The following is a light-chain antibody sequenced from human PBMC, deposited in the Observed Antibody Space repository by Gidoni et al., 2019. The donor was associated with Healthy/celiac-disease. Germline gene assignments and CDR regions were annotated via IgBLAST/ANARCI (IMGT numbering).Light chain of an antibody. CDR1: QSVSSY. CDR2: DAS. Sequence: EIVLTQSPATLSLSPGERATLSCRASQSVSSYFDWYQQKPGQAPRLLIYDASDRATGIPARFSGSGSGTDFALTISSLGPEDFAVYYCQHRSNWPPITFGQGTRLEIK. J-gene: IGKJ5*01. V-gene: IGKV3-11*01. CDR3: QHRSNWPPIT.